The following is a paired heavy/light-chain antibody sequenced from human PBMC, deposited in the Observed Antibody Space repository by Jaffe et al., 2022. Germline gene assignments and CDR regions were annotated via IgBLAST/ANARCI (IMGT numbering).Light chain of an antibody. Sequence: QSALTQPASVSGSPGQSITISCTGTSSDVGGYNYVSWFQHHPGKAPKRMIYEVSRRPSGVSNRFSGSKSGNTASLTISGLQAEDEADYFCTSFISNTSPDVVFGGGTKLTVL. V-gene: IGLV2-14*01. CDR3: TSFISNTSPDVV. CDR2: EVS. CDR1: SSDVGGYNY. J-gene: IGLJ2*01.
Heavy chain of an antibody. Sequence: QVQLVQSGAEVKEPGASVKVSCKASGYMFTNYFMHWVRQGPGQRFEWMGIISPSGDFTSYAQMLQGRVTMTRDTSTSTFYMEMSSLTFEDTAMYYCARDIGGSDFADYWGQGTLVTVSS. V-gene: IGHV1-46*01. CDR2: ISPSGDFT. J-gene: IGHJ4*02. CDR1: GYMFTNYF. D-gene: IGHD2-15*01. CDR3: ARDIGGSDFADY.